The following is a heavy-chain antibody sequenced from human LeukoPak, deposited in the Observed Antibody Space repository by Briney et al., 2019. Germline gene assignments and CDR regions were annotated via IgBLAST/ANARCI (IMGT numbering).Heavy chain of an antibody. D-gene: IGHD3-9*01. CDR3: ARGIFDYYFDY. CDR2: MNPNSGNT. CDR1: GYTFTSYG. V-gene: IGHV1-8*03. Sequence: ASVKVSCKASGYTFTSYGINWVRQAPGQGLEWMGWMNPNSGNTGYAQKFQGRVTITRNTSISTAYMELGSLTFEDTAVYYCARGIFDYYFDYWGQGTLVTVSS. J-gene: IGHJ4*02.